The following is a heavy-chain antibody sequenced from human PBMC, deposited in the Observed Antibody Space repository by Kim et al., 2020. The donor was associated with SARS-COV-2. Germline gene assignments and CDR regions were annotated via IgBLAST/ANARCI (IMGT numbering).Heavy chain of an antibody. Sequence: SETLSLTCAVYGGSFSTYYWSWIRQPPGKGLEWIGEINHSGSTNYNPSLKSRVTISVDTSKNQFSLKLSSVTAADTAVYYCARGSSGFYRSNVGYFDYWG. CDR3: ARGSSGFYRSNVGYFDY. CDR2: INHSGST. D-gene: IGHD3-22*01. J-gene: IGHJ4*03. V-gene: IGHV4-34*01. CDR1: GGSFSTYY.